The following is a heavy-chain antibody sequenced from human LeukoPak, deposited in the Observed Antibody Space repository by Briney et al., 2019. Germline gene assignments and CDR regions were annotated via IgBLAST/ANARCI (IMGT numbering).Heavy chain of an antibody. CDR2: ISGSDTST. J-gene: IGHJ4*02. Sequence: PGGSLRLSCAASGFTFSSYWMHWVRQAPGKGLEWVSAISGSDTSTYYADSVKGRFTISRDKSKNTLYLQMNSLRAEDTAVYYCAKESMGSGSYPADYWGQGALVIVSS. V-gene: IGHV3-23*01. CDR1: GFTFSSYW. D-gene: IGHD1-26*01. CDR3: AKESMGSGSYPADY.